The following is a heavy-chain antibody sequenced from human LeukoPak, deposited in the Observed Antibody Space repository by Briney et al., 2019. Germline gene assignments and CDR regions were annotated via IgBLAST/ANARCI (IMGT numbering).Heavy chain of an antibody. CDR3: ARGSHYYYYDSSGYEGTGFDH. CDR1: GGSISSGSYY. Sequence: PSETLSLTCTVSGGSISSGSYYWSWIRQPAGRGLEWIGRIYTSGSTNYNPSLKSRVTMSVDTSKNQFSLKLSSVTAAVTAVYYCARGSHYYYYDSSGYEGTGFDHWPQGTLLTVPS. V-gene: IGHV4-61*02. CDR2: IYTSGST. D-gene: IGHD3-22*01. J-gene: IGHJ4*02.